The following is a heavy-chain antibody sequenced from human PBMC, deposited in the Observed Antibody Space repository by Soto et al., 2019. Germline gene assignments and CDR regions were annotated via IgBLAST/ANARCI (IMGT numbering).Heavy chain of an antibody. D-gene: IGHD3-10*01. CDR1: GFTFSSYG. J-gene: IGHJ4*02. CDR3: AKSRMPYYASCLGY. Sequence: QVQLVESGGGVVQPGRSLRLSCAASGFTFSSYGMHWVRQAPGKGLEWVALISYDGSNKYYADSVKGRFTISRDNSKNPLYLQMNRLRPEDTAVYYCAKSRMPYYASCLGYWGQGTLVTVSS. CDR2: ISYDGSNK. V-gene: IGHV3-30*18.